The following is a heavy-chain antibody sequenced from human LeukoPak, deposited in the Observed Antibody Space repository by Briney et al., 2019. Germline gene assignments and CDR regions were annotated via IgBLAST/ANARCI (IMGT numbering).Heavy chain of an antibody. J-gene: IGHJ4*02. V-gene: IGHV1-69*05. Sequence: PVKVSCKASGGTFSSYAISWVRQAPGQGLEWMGGIIPIFGTANYAQKFQGRVTITTDESTSTAYMELSSLRSEDTAVYYCARVRDELQLPYYFDYWGQGTLVTVSS. D-gene: IGHD5-24*01. CDR1: GGTFSSYA. CDR3: ARVRDELQLPYYFDY. CDR2: IIPIFGTA.